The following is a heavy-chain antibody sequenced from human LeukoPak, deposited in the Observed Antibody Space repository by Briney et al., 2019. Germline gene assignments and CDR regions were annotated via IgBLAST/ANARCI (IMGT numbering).Heavy chain of an antibody. D-gene: IGHD3-3*01. CDR1: GFTFDDYA. CDR2: ISWNSGSI. J-gene: IGHJ4*02. V-gene: IGHV3-9*01. CDR3: ARTIFGVVNHYFDY. Sequence: GGSLRLSCAASGFTFDDYAMHWVRQAPGKGLVWVSGISWNSGSIGYADSVKGRFTISRDNAKNSLYLQMNSLRAEDTAVYYCARTIFGVVNHYFDYWGQGTLVTVSS.